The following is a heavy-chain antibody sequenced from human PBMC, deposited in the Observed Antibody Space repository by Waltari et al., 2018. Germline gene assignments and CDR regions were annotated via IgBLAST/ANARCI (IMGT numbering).Heavy chain of an antibody. J-gene: IGHJ5*02. Sequence: QVQLQQWGAGLLKPSETLSLTCAVSGGSFSGSYCTWIRQPPGKGLEWIGEINHSGSTNYNPSLKSRVTISVDTSKNQFSLKLSSVTAADTAVYYCARGRRWIQLWSNLNWFDPWGQGTLVTVSS. CDR1: GGSFSGSY. CDR2: INHSGST. CDR3: ARGRRWIQLWSNLNWFDP. D-gene: IGHD5-18*01. V-gene: IGHV4-34*01.